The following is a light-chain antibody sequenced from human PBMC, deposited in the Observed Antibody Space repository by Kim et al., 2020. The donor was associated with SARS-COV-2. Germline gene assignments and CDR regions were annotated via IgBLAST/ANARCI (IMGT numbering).Light chain of an antibody. V-gene: IGKV1-9*01. CDR3: QYSTT. Sequence: DIQLTQSPSFLSASVGDRVTITCRASQGMDNYLVWYQQKPGKGPSLLIYDAFTLQGGVPFRFSGSGSGTEFTLTISSLQPEDFATYYCQYSTTFGQGTKLEI. J-gene: IGKJ2*01. CDR1: QGMDNY. CDR2: DAF.